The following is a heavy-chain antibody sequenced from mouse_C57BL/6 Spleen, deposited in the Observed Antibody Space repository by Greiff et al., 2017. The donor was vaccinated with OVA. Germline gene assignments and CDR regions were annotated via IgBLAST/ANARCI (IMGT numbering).Heavy chain of an antibody. CDR2: IYPSDSET. V-gene: IGHV1-61*01. CDR3: AIGNWDEGFDY. CDR1: GYTFTSYW. D-gene: IGHD4-1*01. Sequence: QVQLQQPGAELVRPGSSVKLSCKASGYTFTSYWMDWVKQRPGQGLEWIGNIYPSDSETHYNQKFKDKATLTVDKSSSTAYMQLSSLTSEDSAVYYCAIGNWDEGFDYWGQGTTLTVSS. J-gene: IGHJ2*01.